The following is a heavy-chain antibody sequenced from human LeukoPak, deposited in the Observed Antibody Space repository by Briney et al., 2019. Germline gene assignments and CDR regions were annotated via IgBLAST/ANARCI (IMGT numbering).Heavy chain of an antibody. D-gene: IGHD3-3*02. J-gene: IGHJ4*02. CDR3: ATLAFDS. CDR1: GFTFSRSW. V-gene: IGHV3-7*01. CDR2: IKEDGSDK. Sequence: QAGGSLRLSCTASGFTFSRSWMHWVRQAPGKGLEWVADIKEDGSDKYYGDSVKGRFTISRDNAKNSVYLQMNSLSPEDTAIYFCATLAFDSWGRGTLVTASS.